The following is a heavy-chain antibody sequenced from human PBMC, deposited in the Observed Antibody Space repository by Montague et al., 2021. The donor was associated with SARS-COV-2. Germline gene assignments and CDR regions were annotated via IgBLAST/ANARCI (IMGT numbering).Heavy chain of an antibody. CDR2: IYHSGNT. D-gene: IGHD3-22*01. CDR3: ARERSADYYDGSGYHSYKYGMDV. CDR1: GGFISSSY. J-gene: IGHJ6*02. Sequence: SETLSLTCTVPGGFISSSYWSWIRQPPGKGLEWIGYIYHSGNTNYNPSLKSRVTISIDTSMNQFSLKVSSVTAADTAVYYCARERSADYYDGSGYHSYKYGMDVWGQGTTVTVSS. V-gene: IGHV4-59*12.